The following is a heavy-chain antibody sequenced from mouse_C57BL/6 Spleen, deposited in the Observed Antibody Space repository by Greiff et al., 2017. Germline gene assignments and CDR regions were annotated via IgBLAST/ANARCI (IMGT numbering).Heavy chain of an antibody. Sequence: EVQRVESGGGLVQPGASLRLSCAASGFTFTDYYMSWVRQPPGKAPEWLALIRNKANGYTTEYTASVKGRLTISRDNSQNILYLQKNTLRAEDSATYYCVKEIVAYGTYAMDYWGQGTSVTVSS. V-gene: IGHV7-4*01. CDR3: VKEIVAYGTYAMDY. J-gene: IGHJ4*01. CDR2: IRNKANGYTT. CDR1: GFTFTDYY. D-gene: IGHD2-10*02.